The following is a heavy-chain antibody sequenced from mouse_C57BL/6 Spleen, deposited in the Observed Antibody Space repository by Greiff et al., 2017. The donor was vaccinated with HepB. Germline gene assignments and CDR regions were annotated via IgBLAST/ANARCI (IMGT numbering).Heavy chain of an antibody. J-gene: IGHJ2*01. CDR3: ARGIITTVVANDY. V-gene: IGHV1-22*01. CDR1: GYTFTDYN. D-gene: IGHD1-1*01. CDR2: INPNNGGT. Sequence: EVQLQQSGPELVKPGASVKMSCKASGYTFTDYNMHWVKQSHGKSLEWIGYINPNNGGTSYNQKFKGKATLTVNKSSSTAYMELRSLTSEDSAVYDCARGIITTVVANDYWGQGTTLTVSS.